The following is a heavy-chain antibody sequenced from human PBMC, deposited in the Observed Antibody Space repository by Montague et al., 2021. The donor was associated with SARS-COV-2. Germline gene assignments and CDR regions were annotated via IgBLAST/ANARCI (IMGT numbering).Heavy chain of an antibody. V-gene: IGHV4-34*01. CDR1: GGSFRRYY. D-gene: IGHD2-2*02. CDR2: ISQSGNT. J-gene: IGHJ6*03. Sequence: SETLSLTCAVSGGSFRRYYWSWIRQPPGKGLEWIGEISQSGNTKYNPSLQSRVSISLDTSRNQFSLKVSSVTAADTAIYYCARLGDGIVPSPILGLGPYYSFYYMDVWGKGTTVTVSS. CDR3: ARLGDGIVPSPILGLGPYYSFYYMDV.